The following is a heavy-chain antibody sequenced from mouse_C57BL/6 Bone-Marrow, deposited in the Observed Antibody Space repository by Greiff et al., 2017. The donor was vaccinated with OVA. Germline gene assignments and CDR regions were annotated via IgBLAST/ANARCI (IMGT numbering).Heavy chain of an antibody. Sequence: QVQLKQSGPGLVQPSQSLSITCTVSGFSLTSYGVHWVRQPPGKGLEWLGVIWSGGSTDYNAAFISRLSISKDNSKSQVFFKMNSLQADDTAIYYCAKNPVVAHWYFDVWGTGTTVTVSS. CDR2: IWSGGST. CDR3: AKNPVVAHWYFDV. CDR1: GFSLTSYG. J-gene: IGHJ1*03. D-gene: IGHD1-1*01. V-gene: IGHV2-4*01.